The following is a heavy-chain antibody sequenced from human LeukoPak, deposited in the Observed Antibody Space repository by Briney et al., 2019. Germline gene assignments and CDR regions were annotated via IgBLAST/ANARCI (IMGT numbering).Heavy chain of an antibody. J-gene: IGHJ3*02. D-gene: IGHD3-16*01. CDR2: INHGGST. CDR3: ASFDYVRETHGMDALDI. V-gene: IGHV4-38-2*01. CDR1: GYSIRNGYS. Sequence: TSETLSLTCGVSGYSIRNGYSWDWIRQTPGKGLEWIGSINHGGSTTYNPSLRSRVTISLVTSKNAFSLRLRSVTAADTAVYYCASFDYVRETHGMDALDILGHGTMVTVSS.